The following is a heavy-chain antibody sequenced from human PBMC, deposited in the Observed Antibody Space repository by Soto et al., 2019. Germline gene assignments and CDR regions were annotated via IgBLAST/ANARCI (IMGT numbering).Heavy chain of an antibody. CDR1: GGTISRYS. D-gene: IGHD2-2*01. CDR2: VIPIFGIP. V-gene: IGHV1-69*08. CDR3: AREDRDRETGLVPAAIDGMDV. Sequence: QVQLVQSGAEVKKPGSSVKVSCKASGGTISRYSITWVRQAPGHGLEWIGRVIPIFGIPTYAQKFQGRVTITADESTSTAYVELSRLRCDDTAVYYCAREDRDRETGLVPAAIDGMDVWGQGTTVTVSS. J-gene: IGHJ6*02.